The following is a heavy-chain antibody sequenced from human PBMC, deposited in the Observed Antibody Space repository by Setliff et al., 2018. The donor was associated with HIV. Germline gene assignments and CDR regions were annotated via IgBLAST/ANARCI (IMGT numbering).Heavy chain of an antibody. V-gene: IGHV1-18*01. Sequence: GASVKVSCKASGYTFTSYGITWVRQAPGQGLEWMGWISGYNGNTDYAQNLQGRVTMTTDTSTSTAYMELSDLRSEDTAVYYCARDSLPYYYGSGTDSFDIWGQGTMVTVSS. J-gene: IGHJ3*02. CDR2: ISGYNGNT. CDR1: GYTFTSYG. CDR3: ARDSLPYYYGSGTDSFDI. D-gene: IGHD3-10*01.